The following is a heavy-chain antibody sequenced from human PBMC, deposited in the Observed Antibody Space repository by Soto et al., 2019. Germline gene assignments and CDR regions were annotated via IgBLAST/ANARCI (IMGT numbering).Heavy chain of an antibody. CDR2: IGATGATT. J-gene: IGHJ4*02. CDR1: RFTFSNYA. Sequence: EVQLLESGGGFIQPGGSLRLSCAASRFTFSNYAMGWVCQAPGKRLEWVSSIGATGATTYYADSVKGRFTISRDNSKNTLHLQMNSLSAEDTAVYYCAKVVVAVTGFDNWGQGTLVTVSS. CDR3: AKVVVAVTGFDN. D-gene: IGHD4-17*01. V-gene: IGHV3-23*01.